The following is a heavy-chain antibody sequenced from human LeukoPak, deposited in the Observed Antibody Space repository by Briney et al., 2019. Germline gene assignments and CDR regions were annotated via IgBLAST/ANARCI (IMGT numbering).Heavy chain of an antibody. J-gene: IGHJ5*02. D-gene: IGHD2-21*01. CDR2: VYYSGRT. CDR3: ARRDEALLDWFDP. CDR1: GXSISSSVSY. V-gene: IGHV4-39*01. Sequence: KPSETLSLTCTVSGXSISSSVSYWGWIRQPPGRGLEWIGTVYYSGRTYYNPSLKSRVTISVDSSKNQFSLRLNSVTAADTAVYYCARRDEALLDWFDPWGQGTRVTVSS.